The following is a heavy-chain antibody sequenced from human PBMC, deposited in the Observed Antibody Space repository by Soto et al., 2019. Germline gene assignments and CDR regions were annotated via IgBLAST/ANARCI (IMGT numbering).Heavy chain of an antibody. V-gene: IGHV1-24*01. CDR3: ATSRIVGATPYYYYGMDV. D-gene: IGHD1-26*01. Sequence: QVQLVQSGAEVKKPGASVKVSCKVSGYTLTELSMHWVRQAPGKGLEWMGGFDPEDGETIYAQKFQGRVTITEDTSTDTAYWELSSLRSEDTAVYYCATSRIVGATPYYYYGMDVWGQGTTVTVSS. CDR2: FDPEDGET. J-gene: IGHJ6*02. CDR1: GYTLTELS.